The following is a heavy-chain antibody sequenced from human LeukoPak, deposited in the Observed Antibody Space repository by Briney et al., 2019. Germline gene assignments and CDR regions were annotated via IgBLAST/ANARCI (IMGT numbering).Heavy chain of an antibody. V-gene: IGHV3-74*01. CDR1: GFTFSTSW. CDR3: ARAMVSGSDY. J-gene: IGHJ4*02. D-gene: IGHD3-10*01. Sequence: GGSLRLSCAASGFTFSTSWMHWVRQAPGKGLVWVSRINSDGSTTTYADSVKGRFAISRDNAKNTVYLQMNSLRAEDTAVYYCARAMVSGSDYWGQGTLVTVSS. CDR2: INSDGSTT.